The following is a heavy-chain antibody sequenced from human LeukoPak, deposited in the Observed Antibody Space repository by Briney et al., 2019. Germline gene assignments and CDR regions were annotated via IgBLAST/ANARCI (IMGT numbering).Heavy chain of an antibody. CDR2: IYYSGST. J-gene: IGHJ4*02. CDR1: GGSISSGGYY. CDR3: ARGYYDSSGYSLWGYDY. D-gene: IGHD3-22*01. V-gene: IGHV4-31*03. Sequence: TLSLTCTVSGGSISSGGYYWSWIRQHPGKGLEWIGYIYYSGSTYYNPSLKSRVTISVDTSKNQFSLKLSAVTAADTAVYCCARGYYDSSGYSLWGYDYWGQGTLVSVSS.